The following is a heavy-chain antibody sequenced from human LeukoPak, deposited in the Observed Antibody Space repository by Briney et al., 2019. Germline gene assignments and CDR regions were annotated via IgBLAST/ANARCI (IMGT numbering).Heavy chain of an antibody. Sequence: ASVKVSCKASGYTFTGYYMHWVRQAPGQGLEWMGWINPNSGDTNYSQKFQGRVSMTRDTSINTAYMELSRLTSDDTAVYYCARDYDFWSAEGYWGQGTLVTVSS. V-gene: IGHV1-2*02. J-gene: IGHJ4*02. D-gene: IGHD3-3*01. CDR3: ARDYDFWSAEGY. CDR2: INPNSGDT. CDR1: GYTFTGYY.